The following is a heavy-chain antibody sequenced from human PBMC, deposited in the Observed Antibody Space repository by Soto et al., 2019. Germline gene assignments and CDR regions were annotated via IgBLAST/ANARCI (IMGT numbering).Heavy chain of an antibody. CDR2: IYHSGST. D-gene: IGHD6-19*01. CDR3: ATATDSSGWYGGVFDY. Sequence: QVQLQESGPGLVKPSGTLSLTCAVSSGSISSSNWWSWVRQPPGKGLGWIGEIYHSGSTNYNPSPKRRVTISGDKSKDQFSLKLSSVTAADTAVYYCATATDSSGWYGGVFDYWGQGTLVTVSS. V-gene: IGHV4-4*02. J-gene: IGHJ4*02. CDR1: SGSISSSNW.